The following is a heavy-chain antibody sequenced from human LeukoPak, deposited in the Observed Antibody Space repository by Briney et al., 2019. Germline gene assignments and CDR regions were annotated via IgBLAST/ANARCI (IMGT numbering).Heavy chain of an antibody. J-gene: IGHJ4*02. CDR1: GFTFSSYA. CDR2: ISGSGSGS. CDR3: AKPGCAGGSCGYFDY. D-gene: IGHD2-15*01. V-gene: IGHV3-23*01. Sequence: GGSLRLSCAASGFTFSSYAMSWVRQAPGKGLEWVSGISGSGSGSYYADSVKGRFTISRDNSRNTVYLRMSSLGAEDTAVYYCAKPGCAGGSCGYFDYWGQGTLVTVSS.